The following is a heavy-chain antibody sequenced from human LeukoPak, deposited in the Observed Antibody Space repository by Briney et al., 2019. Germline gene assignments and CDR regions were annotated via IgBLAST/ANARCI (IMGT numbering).Heavy chain of an antibody. CDR2: INTYNGNA. D-gene: IGHD2-2*02. CDR3: ARAPGYCSTTSCYSFYYYYYMDF. V-gene: IGHV1-18*01. J-gene: IGHJ6*03. Sequence: ASVKASCKASGYTFTSYGISWVRQAPGQGLEWMGWINTYNGNANYAQKLQGRVTMTTDTSTSTANMELRSLRSDDTAVYYCARAPGYCSTTSCYSFYYYYYMDFWGKGTTVTVSS. CDR1: GYTFTSYG.